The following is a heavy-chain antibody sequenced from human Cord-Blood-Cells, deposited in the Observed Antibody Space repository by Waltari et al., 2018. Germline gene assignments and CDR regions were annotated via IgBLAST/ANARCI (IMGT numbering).Heavy chain of an antibody. D-gene: IGHD2-2*01. CDR2: ISWDGGST. V-gene: IGHV3-43D*03. J-gene: IGHJ4*02. CDR1: GFTFDDYA. Sequence: EVQLVESGGVVVQPGGSLRLSCAASGFTFDDYAMHWVRHAPGKGLEWVSLISWDGGSTYYADSVKGRFTISRDNSKNSLYLQMNSLRAEDTALYYCAKSSPRYCSSTSCYFDYWGQGTLVTVSS. CDR3: AKSSPRYCSSTSCYFDY.